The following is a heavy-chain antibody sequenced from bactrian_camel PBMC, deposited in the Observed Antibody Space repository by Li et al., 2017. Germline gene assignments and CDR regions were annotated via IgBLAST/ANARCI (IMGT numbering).Heavy chain of an antibody. CDR2: ISRFGRST. CDR3: AALQIYNGSWCKSLAVPDFGY. CDR1: SHTDRC. D-gene: IGHD6*01. V-gene: IGHV3S53*01. J-gene: IGHJ6*01. Sequence: HVQLVESGGGLVQPGGSLRLSCAASSHTDRCMAWFRQASGKEREGVAHISRFGRSTAYADSAKGRFTISRDSAKNALYLQMNSLKPEDTAVYYCAALQIYNGSWCKSLAVPDFGYWGQGTQVTVS.